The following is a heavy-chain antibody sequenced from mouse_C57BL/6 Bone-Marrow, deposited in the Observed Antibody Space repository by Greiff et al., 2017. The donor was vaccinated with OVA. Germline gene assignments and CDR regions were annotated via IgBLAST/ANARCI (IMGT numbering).Heavy chain of an antibody. CDR1: GFSLTSYG. Sequence: QVQLKESGPGLVQPSQSLSITCTVSGFSLTSYGVHWVRQSPGKGLEWLGVIWRGGSTDYNAAFMSRLSITKDNSKGQVFFKMNCLQADVTALYYCAVNWRTTVGYYAMDYRGQGTSVTVSS. CDR2: IWRGGST. J-gene: IGHJ4*01. CDR3: AVNWRTTVGYYAMDY. D-gene: IGHD1-1*01. V-gene: IGHV2-5*01.